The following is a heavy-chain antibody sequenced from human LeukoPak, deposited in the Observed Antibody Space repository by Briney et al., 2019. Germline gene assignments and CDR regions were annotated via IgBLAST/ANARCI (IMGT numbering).Heavy chain of an antibody. CDR3: ARVVGSSSWYGGGWFDP. D-gene: IGHD6-13*01. CDR1: GGSINSSTFY. V-gene: IGHV4-61*01. CDR2: IYYSGST. J-gene: IGHJ5*02. Sequence: PSETLSLTCTVSGGSINSSTFYWGWTRQPPGKGLEWIGYIYYSGSTNYNPSLKSRVTISVDTSKNQFSLKLSSVTAADTAVYYCARVVGSSSWYGGGWFDPWGQGTLVTVSS.